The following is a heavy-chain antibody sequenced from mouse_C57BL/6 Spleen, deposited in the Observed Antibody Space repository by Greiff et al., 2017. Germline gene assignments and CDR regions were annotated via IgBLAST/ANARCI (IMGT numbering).Heavy chain of an antibody. CDR3: VRHYYGYEGGYFDV. Sequence: EADGGLVQPKGSLKLSCAASGFSFNTYAMNWVRQAPGKGLEWVARIRSKSNNYATYYADSVKDRFTISRDDSESMLYLQMNNLKTEDTAMYYCVRHYYGYEGGYFDVWGTGTTVTVSS. CDR1: GFSFNTYA. D-gene: IGHD2-2*01. V-gene: IGHV10-1*01. J-gene: IGHJ1*03. CDR2: IRSKSNNYAT.